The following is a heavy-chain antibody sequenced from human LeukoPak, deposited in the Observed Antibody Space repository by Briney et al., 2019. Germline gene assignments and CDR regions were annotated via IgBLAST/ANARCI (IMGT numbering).Heavy chain of an antibody. J-gene: IGHJ6*02. CDR2: IYYSGST. Sequence: SETLSLTCTVSGGSISSYYWSWIRQPPGKGLEWIGYIYYSGSTNYNPSLKSRVTISVDTSKNQFSLKLSSVTAADTAAYYCARRPRAYDGVGGMDVWGQGTTVTVSS. D-gene: IGHD5-12*01. CDR1: GGSISSYY. CDR3: ARRPRAYDGVGGMDV. V-gene: IGHV4-59*01.